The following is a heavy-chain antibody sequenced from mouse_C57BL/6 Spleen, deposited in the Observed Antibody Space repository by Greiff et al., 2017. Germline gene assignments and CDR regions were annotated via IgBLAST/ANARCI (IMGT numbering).Heavy chain of an antibody. Sequence: EVKLQESGPGLVKPSQSLSLTCSVTGYSITSGYYWNWIRQFPGNKLEWMGYISYDGSNNYNPSLKNRISITRDTSKNQFFLKLNSVTTEDTATYYCARDPIYDKYYFDYWGQGTTLTVSS. V-gene: IGHV3-6*01. CDR3: ARDPIYDKYYFDY. D-gene: IGHD2-3*01. CDR1: GYSITSGYY. J-gene: IGHJ2*01. CDR2: ISYDGSN.